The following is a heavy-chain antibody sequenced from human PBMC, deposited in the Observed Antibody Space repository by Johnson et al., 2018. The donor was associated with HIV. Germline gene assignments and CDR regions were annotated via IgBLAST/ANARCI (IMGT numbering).Heavy chain of an antibody. D-gene: IGHD5-24*01. CDR3: ARESRDGPNLRAFDI. V-gene: IGHV3-13*01. CDR2: IGQVSDT. Sequence: VQLVESGGGLVQPGGSLRLSCAASGFTFSSYAMSWVRQAPGKGLEWVSAIGQVSDTYYSDSVKGRFSMSRENVKNSLYLQMNNLRAGDTAVYFCARESRDGPNLRAFDIWGQGTTVIVSS. CDR1: GFTFSSYA. J-gene: IGHJ3*02.